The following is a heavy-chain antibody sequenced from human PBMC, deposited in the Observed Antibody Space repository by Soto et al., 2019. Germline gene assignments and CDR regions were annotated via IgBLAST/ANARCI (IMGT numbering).Heavy chain of an antibody. J-gene: IGHJ5*02. CDR2: IYYSGST. D-gene: IGHD2-15*01. CDR1: GGSISSGGYY. Sequence: QVQLQESGPGLVKPSQTLSLTCTVSGGSISSGGYYWSWIRQHPGKGLEWIGYIYYSGSTYYNPSIKSRVTISVDTSKNQFSLKLSSVTAADTAVYYCARTETRYCSGGSCYAGVYNWFDPWGQGTLVTVSS. V-gene: IGHV4-31*03. CDR3: ARTETRYCSGGSCYAGVYNWFDP.